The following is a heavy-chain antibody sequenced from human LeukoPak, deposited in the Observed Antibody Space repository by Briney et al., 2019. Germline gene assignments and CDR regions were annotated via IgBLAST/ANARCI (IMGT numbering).Heavy chain of an antibody. D-gene: IGHD3-10*01. CDR2: IRYDGSNK. CDR1: GFTFSGSA. V-gene: IGHV3-30*02. J-gene: IGHJ4*02. CDR3: AKDRHYYGSGSFLDY. Sequence: GGSLRLSCTASGFTFSGSAMHWVRQAPGKGLEWVAFIRYDGSNKYYADSVKGRFTISRDNSKNTLYLQMNSLRAEDTAVYYCAKDRHYYGSGSFLDYWGQGTLVTVSS.